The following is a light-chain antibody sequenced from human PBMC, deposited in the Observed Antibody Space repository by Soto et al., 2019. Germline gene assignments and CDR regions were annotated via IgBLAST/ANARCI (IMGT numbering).Light chain of an antibody. CDR2: DVT. CDR3: ISYAGSNNWV. J-gene: IGLJ3*02. CDR1: SSDVGGYHY. V-gene: IGLV2-8*01. Sequence: QSVLTQPPSASGSPGQSVPISCTGTSSDVGGYHYVSWYQQHPGKAPKLVIYDVTKRPAGVPDRFSGSKSGSTASLTVSGLQAEDGADYYCISYAGSNNWVFGGGTKLTVL.